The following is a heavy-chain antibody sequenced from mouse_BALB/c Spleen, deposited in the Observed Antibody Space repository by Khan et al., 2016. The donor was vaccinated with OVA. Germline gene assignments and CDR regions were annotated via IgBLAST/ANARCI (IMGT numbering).Heavy chain of an antibody. Sequence: EVQLQESGPGLVKPSQSLSLTCTVTGYSITSNYAWSWIRQFPGNKLEWLGYISYSGATNYNPSLKSRISVTRDPSENQFFLQLNSVTTEDTATYYCARQNYYGYACDYWGRGTSVTVAS. D-gene: IGHD1-1*01. CDR3: ARQNYYGYACDY. CDR2: ISYSGAT. J-gene: IGHJ4*01. CDR1: GYSITSNYA. V-gene: IGHV3-2*02.